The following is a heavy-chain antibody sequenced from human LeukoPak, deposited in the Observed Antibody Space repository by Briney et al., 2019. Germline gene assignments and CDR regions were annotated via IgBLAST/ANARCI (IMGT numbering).Heavy chain of an antibody. CDR1: GFIVSNNY. J-gene: IGHJ1*01. D-gene: IGHD4-17*01. CDR2: IYRDGST. CDR3: ATDQDHGYFRQ. V-gene: IGHV3-66*01. Sequence: GGSLRLSCAASGFIVSNNYMSWVRQAPGKGLEWVAVIYRDGSTYYADSVKGRFTISRDSSKNTLYLQMNSLRAEDTAVFYCATDQDHGYFRQWGQGTLVIVSS.